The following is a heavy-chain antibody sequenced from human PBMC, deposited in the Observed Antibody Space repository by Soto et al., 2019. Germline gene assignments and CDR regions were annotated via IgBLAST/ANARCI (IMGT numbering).Heavy chain of an antibody. CDR2: ISYDGSNK. CDR3: ARGQGYYYYGMDV. V-gene: IGHV3-30-3*01. CDR1: GFTFSSYA. J-gene: IGHJ6*02. Sequence: AGGSLRLSCAASGFTFSSYAMHWVRQAPGKGLEWVAVISYDGSNKYYADSVKGRFTISRDNSKNTLYLQMNSLRAEDTAVYYCARGQGYYYYGMDVWGQGTTVTVSS.